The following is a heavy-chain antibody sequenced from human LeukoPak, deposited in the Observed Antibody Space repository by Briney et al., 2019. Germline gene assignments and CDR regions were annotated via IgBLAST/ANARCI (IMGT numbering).Heavy chain of an antibody. D-gene: IGHD5/OR15-5a*01. J-gene: IGHJ4*02. CDR1: GFSFSSYA. V-gene: IGHV3-30*14. Sequence: GGSLRLSCAASGFSFSSYAMHWVRQAPGKGLEWVAAIPNDGSKTYYADSVKGRFTISRDNSKNTLYLQMNSLRAEDTAVYYCARDSLGMSTLDSWGQGTLVTVSS. CDR2: IPNDGSKT. CDR3: ARDSLGMSTLDS.